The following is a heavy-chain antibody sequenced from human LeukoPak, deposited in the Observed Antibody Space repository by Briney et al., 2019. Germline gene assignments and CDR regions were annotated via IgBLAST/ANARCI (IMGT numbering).Heavy chain of an antibody. CDR3: ARDASPAAAAVWWFDP. CDR1: GGSISSYY. V-gene: IGHV4-4*07. Sequence: SETLSLTCTVSGGSISSYYWSWIRQPAGKGLEWIGRIYTSGSTNYNPSLKSRVTMSVDTSKNQFSLKLSSVTAADTAVYYCARDASPAAAAVWWFDPWGQGTLVTVSS. J-gene: IGHJ5*02. D-gene: IGHD6-13*01. CDR2: IYTSGST.